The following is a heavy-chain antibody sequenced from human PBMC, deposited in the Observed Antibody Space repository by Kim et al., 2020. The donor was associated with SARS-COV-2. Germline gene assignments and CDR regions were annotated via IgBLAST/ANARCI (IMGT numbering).Heavy chain of an antibody. J-gene: IGHJ4*02. CDR3: ARVSSSSLNFDY. D-gene: IGHD6-6*01. CDR2: INHSGST. CDR1: GGSFSGYY. V-gene: IGHV4-34*01. Sequence: SETLSLTCAVYGGSFSGYYWSWIRQPPGKGLEWIGEINHSGSTNYNPSLKSRVTISVDTSKNQFSLKLSSVTAADTAVYYCARVSSSSLNFDYWGQGTLVTVSS.